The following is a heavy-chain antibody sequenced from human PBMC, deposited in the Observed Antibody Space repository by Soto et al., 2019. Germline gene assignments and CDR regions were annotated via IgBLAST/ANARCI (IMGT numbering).Heavy chain of an antibody. V-gene: IGHV3-23*01. Sequence: EVQLLESGGGLVQPGGSLRLSCAASGFTFSSYAMSWVRQAPGKGLEWVSTISGSGGSTYYADSVKGRFTISRDNPKNTVYLQMNNLRAEDTAVYHCAKVQVVTGIHDYWGQGTLVTVSS. D-gene: IGHD2-21*02. CDR1: GFTFSSYA. CDR2: ISGSGGST. CDR3: AKVQVVTGIHDY. J-gene: IGHJ4*02.